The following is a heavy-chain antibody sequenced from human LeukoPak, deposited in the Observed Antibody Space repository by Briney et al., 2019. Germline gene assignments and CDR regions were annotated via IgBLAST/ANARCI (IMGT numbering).Heavy chain of an antibody. D-gene: IGHD5-24*01. CDR1: GFSLSTSGMR. Sequence: SGPALVKPTQTLTLTCTFSGFSLSTSGMRVSWIRQPPGKALEWLARIDWDDDKFYSTSLKTRLTISKDNSKNQVVLIMTKMDPVDTATYYCARIRRDGYSLDYWGQGTLVTVSS. CDR2: IDWDDDK. CDR3: ARIRRDGYSLDY. V-gene: IGHV2-70*04. J-gene: IGHJ4*02.